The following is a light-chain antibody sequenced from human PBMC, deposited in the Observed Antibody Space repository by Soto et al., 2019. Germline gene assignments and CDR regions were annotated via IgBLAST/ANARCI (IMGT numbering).Light chain of an antibody. J-gene: IGKJ1*01. Sequence: DIQMTQSPSTLSASVGDRVTITCRASQTISSWLAWYQQKPGKAPKLLIYDVSSLESGVPSRFSGSGSGTEFTLTISSLQPDDFATYYCQQYNTFSTLGQGTKVDI. CDR1: QTISSW. V-gene: IGKV1-5*01. CDR3: QQYNTFST. CDR2: DVS.